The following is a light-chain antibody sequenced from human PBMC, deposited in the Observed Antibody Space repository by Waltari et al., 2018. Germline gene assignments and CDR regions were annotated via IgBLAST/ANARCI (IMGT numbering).Light chain of an antibody. J-gene: IGKJ2*01. Sequence: LMTQSPATLSVSTGERATLSCRASQSISRNLAWYQQKPGQAPRLLIYGASTRAPGVPARFSGSGSGTEFTLSISSLQSEDFAVYYCQQYNNWRTFGQGTKLEI. CDR3: QQYNNWRT. CDR1: QSISRN. CDR2: GAS. V-gene: IGKV3-15*01.